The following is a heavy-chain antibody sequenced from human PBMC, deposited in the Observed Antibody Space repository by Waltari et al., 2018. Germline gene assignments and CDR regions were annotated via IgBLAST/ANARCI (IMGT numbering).Heavy chain of an antibody. Sequence: EVQLLESGGGLVQPGGSLRLSCAASGFTFSSYAMSWVLQAPGKGLEWVSAISGSGGSTYYADSVKGRFTISRDNSKNTLYLQMNSLRAEDTAVYYCAKDRRVAMVRGVIDYWGQGTLVTVSS. CDR1: GFTFSSYA. D-gene: IGHD3-10*01. J-gene: IGHJ4*02. CDR2: ISGSGGST. V-gene: IGHV3-23*01. CDR3: AKDRRVAMVRGVIDY.